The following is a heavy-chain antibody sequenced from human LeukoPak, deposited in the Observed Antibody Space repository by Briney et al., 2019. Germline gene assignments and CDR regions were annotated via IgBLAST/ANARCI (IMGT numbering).Heavy chain of an antibody. CDR2: ISYDGSNK. D-gene: IGHD5-24*01. CDR3: ARALYTPDGYNLFY. CDR1: GFTFSSYA. J-gene: IGHJ4*02. Sequence: GRSLRLSCAASGFTFSSYAMHWVRQAPGKGLEWVAVISYDGSNKYYADSVKGRFTISRDNSKNTLYLQMNSLRAEDTAVYYCARALYTPDGYNLFYWGQGTLVTVSS. V-gene: IGHV3-30*04.